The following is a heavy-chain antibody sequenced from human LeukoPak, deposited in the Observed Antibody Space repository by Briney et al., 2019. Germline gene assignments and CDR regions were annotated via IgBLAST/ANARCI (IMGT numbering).Heavy chain of an antibody. Sequence: PSETLSLTCTVSGGSISSSTYFWGWIRQPPGKGLEWIGIIYYSGGTYYIPSLKSRVTISVDTSKNQFSLKLTSVTAADTAVYYCARLGGVRPGGGTIAYYYSYMDVWGKGTTVTVSS. CDR2: IYYSGGT. CDR3: ARLGGVRPGGGTIAYYYSYMDV. D-gene: IGHD2-15*01. J-gene: IGHJ6*03. CDR1: GGSISSSTYF. V-gene: IGHV4-39*01.